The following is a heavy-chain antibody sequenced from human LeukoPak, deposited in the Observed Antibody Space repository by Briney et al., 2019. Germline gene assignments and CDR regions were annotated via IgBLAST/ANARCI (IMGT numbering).Heavy chain of an antibody. V-gene: IGHV3-48*01. CDR2: ISSNRNTI. CDR1: TFTFSSYS. J-gene: IGHJ4*02. D-gene: IGHD2-15*01. Sequence: GGSLRLSCAASTFTFSSYSMNWVRQAPGKGLEWVSYISSNRNTIYYADSVKGRFTISRDNAKNTLYLQMNSLRAEDTAVYYCAKSGLNRFDYWGQGTLVTVSS. CDR3: AKSGLNRFDY.